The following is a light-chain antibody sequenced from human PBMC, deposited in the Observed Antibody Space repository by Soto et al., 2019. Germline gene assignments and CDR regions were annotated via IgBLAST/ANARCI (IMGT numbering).Light chain of an antibody. CDR2: GAS. J-gene: IGKJ3*01. V-gene: IGKV3-20*01. CDR1: QSVSSSY. Sequence: EIVLTQSPGTLSFPAGDGASVSCRASQSVSSSYLAWFQQKPGQAPRLLIYGASSRATGIPDRFSGSGSGTDFTLTISRLEPEDFAVYYCQKYGNAPFNCGPGTTGDIK. CDR3: QKYGNAPFN.